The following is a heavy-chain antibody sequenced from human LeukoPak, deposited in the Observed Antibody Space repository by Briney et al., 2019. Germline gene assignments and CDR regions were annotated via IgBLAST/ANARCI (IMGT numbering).Heavy chain of an antibody. CDR3: AEEKGAARLLYYYYCGMDV. CDR2: ISYDGSNK. J-gene: IGHJ6*02. Sequence: PGGSLRLSCAASGFTFSSYGMHWVRQAPGKGLEWVAVISYDGSNKYYADSVKGRFTISRDNSKNTLYLQMNSLRAEDTAVYYCAEEKGAARLLYYYYCGMDVWGQGTTVTVSS. V-gene: IGHV3-30*18. D-gene: IGHD6-6*01. CDR1: GFTFSSYG.